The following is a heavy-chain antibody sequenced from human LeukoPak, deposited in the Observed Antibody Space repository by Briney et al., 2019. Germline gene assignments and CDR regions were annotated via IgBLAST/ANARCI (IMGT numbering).Heavy chain of an antibody. V-gene: IGHV3-33*01. Sequence: PGRSLRLSCAASGFTFSSYGMHWVRQAPGKGLEWVAVIWYDGSNKYYADSVKGRFTIPRDNSKNTLYLQMNSLRVEDTAMYYCARGRESTNYYVDWGQGTLVTVSS. CDR2: IWYDGSNK. J-gene: IGHJ4*02. CDR3: ARGRESTNYYVD. D-gene: IGHD3-10*02. CDR1: GFTFSSYG.